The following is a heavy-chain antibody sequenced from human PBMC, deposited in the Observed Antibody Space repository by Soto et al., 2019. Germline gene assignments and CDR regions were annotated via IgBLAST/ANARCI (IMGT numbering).Heavy chain of an antibody. CDR1: GCSYSNDY. J-gene: IGHJ4*02. CDR2: IYPGDSDT. V-gene: IGHV5-51*07. Sequence: VQALKSSCQLSGCSYSNDYRICVHEKPWKCLEWMGIIYPGDSDTRYSPSFQGQVTISADKSISTAYLQWSSLKASDTAMYYCARRTYPGSSSGFWGFDYWGLRTLVTVSS. D-gene: IGHD3-22*01. CDR3: ARRTYPGSSSGFWGFDY.